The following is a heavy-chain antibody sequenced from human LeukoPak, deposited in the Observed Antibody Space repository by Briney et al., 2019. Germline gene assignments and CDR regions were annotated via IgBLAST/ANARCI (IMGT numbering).Heavy chain of an antibody. CDR3: ARAYGIEVVDY. D-gene: IGHD6-19*01. CDR2: INHSGST. Sequence: SETLSLTCAVYGGSFSGYYWSWIRQPPGKGLEWIGEINHSGSTNYNPSLKSRVTISVDTSKNQFSLKLSSVTAADTAVYYCARAYGIEVVDYWGQGTLVTVSS. J-gene: IGHJ4*01. CDR1: GGSFSGYY. V-gene: IGHV4-34*01.